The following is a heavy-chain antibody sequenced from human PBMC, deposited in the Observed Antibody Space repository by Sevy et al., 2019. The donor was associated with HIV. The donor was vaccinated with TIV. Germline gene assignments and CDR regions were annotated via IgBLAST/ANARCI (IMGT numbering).Heavy chain of an antibody. V-gene: IGHV3-23*01. CDR1: GFAFYDYS. CDR2: LSFGCGKI. J-gene: IGHJ4*02. CDR3: AREGCTRPHDY. Sequence: GGSLRLSCAASGFAFYDYSMSWIRQAPGKGLEWVATLSFGCGKINYTDSVKGRFTISRDNSKNSFYLQMDNLRVEDTTLYYCAREGCTRPHDYWGQGTRVTVSS. D-gene: IGHD2-8*01.